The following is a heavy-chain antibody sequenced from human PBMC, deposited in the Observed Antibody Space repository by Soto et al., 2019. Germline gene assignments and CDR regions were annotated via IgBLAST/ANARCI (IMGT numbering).Heavy chain of an antibody. J-gene: IGHJ5*02. V-gene: IGHV4-30-2*01. CDR3: ARGSLERSSSWWFGP. CDR2: IYHSGST. D-gene: IGHD6-6*01. CDR1: GGSISSGGYS. Sequence: QLQLQESGSGLVKPSQTLSLTCAVSGGSISSGGYSWSWIRQPPGKGLEWIGYIYHSGSTYYNPSPKSRVTLSVDRSKNQFSLKLRPVTAADTAVYYCARGSLERSSSWWFGPWGQGTLVTVSS.